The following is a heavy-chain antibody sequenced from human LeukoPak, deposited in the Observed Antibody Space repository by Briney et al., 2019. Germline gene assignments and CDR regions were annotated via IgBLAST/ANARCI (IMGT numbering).Heavy chain of an antibody. V-gene: IGHV1-2*02. CDR1: GYTFADYY. CDR2: INPNTGGT. Sequence: ASVKVSCKASGYTFADYYIHWVRLAPGQGLEWMGLINPNTGGTNYAQKFQGRVTMTRDTSITTAYMELSRLRSDDTAVYYCARRPIVGVPAPIDYWGQGNLVTVSS. D-gene: IGHD2-2*01. J-gene: IGHJ4*02. CDR3: ARRPIVGVPAPIDY.